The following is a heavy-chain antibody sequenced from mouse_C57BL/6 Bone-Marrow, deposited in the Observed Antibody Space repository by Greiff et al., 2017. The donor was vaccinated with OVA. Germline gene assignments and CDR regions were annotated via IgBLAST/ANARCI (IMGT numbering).Heavy chain of an antibody. D-gene: IGHD1-1*01. Sequence: DVQLVESGEGLVKPGGSLKLSCAASGFTFSSYAMSWVRQTPGKRLEWVAYISSDGDYIYYADTVKGRFTISRDNARNTLYLQMSSLKSEDTAMYYCTRLVDAMDYWGQGTSVTVSS. CDR1: GFTFSSYA. V-gene: IGHV5-9-1*02. J-gene: IGHJ4*01. CDR2: ISSDGDYI. CDR3: TRLVDAMDY.